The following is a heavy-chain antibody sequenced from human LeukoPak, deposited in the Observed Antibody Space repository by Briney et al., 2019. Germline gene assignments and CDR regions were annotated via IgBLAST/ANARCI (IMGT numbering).Heavy chain of an antibody. CDR1: GFTFSSYA. V-gene: IGHV3-23*01. D-gene: IGHD2-8*01. Sequence: HTGGSLRLSCAASGFTFSSYAMSWVRQAPGKGLEWVSAISGSGGSTYYADSVKGRFTISRDNSKNTLYLQMNSLRAEDTAVYYCAKEIMVIDLADRDSNSYWGQGTLVTVSS. J-gene: IGHJ4*02. CDR2: ISGSGGST. CDR3: AKEIMVIDLADRDSNSY.